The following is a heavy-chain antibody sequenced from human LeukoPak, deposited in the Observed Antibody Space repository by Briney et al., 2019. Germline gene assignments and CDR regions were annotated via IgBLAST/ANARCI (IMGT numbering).Heavy chain of an antibody. J-gene: IGHJ4*02. D-gene: IGHD3-10*01. CDR2: ISAYNGNT. CDR1: GYTFTSYG. V-gene: IGHV1-18*01. Sequence: ASVKVSCKASGYTFTSYGISWVRQAPGQGLEWMGWISAYNGNTNYAQKLQGRVTMTTDTSTSTAYMELRSLRSDDTAVYYCARDQGLIPAWRFGELLESYWGQGTLVTVSS. CDR3: ARDQGLIPAWRFGELLESY.